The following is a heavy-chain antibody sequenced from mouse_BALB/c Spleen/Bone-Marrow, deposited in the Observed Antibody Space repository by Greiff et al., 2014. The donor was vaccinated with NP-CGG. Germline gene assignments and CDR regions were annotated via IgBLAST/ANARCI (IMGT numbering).Heavy chain of an antibody. CDR2: IDPGNGDT. J-gene: IGHJ4*01. D-gene: IGHD1-1*01. Sequence: VQLKESGAELVRSGASVKLSCKASGFNIKDYYIHWVKQRPEQGLEWIGWIDPGNGDTEYAPKFQGKATMTADTSANTAYLHLSSLTSEDTAVYYCNALLRKEAMDYWGQGTSVTVSS. CDR3: NALLRKEAMDY. V-gene: IGHV14-4*02. CDR1: GFNIKDYY.